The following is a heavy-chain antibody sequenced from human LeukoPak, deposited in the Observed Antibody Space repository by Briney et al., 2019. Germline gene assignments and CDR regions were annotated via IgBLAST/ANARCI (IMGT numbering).Heavy chain of an antibody. CDR1: GGTLIRYA. CDR3: ARALYYYDSSGYYPFDC. Sequence: SVKVSCKASGGTLIRYAISWLRQAPGQGVEGVGGIIPIFGTANYAQKFQGRVTITADKSTSTAYMELSSLRSEDTAVYYCARALYYYDSSGYYPFDCWGQGTLVTVSS. J-gene: IGHJ4*02. D-gene: IGHD3-22*01. CDR2: IIPIFGTA. V-gene: IGHV1-69*06.